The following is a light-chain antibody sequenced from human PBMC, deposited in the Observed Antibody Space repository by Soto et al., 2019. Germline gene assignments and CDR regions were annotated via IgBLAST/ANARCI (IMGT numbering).Light chain of an antibody. CDR1: QSVSSSY. CDR2: GAS. CDR3: QHYGYSPFT. V-gene: IGKV3-20*01. Sequence: EIVLTQSPGTLSLSPGERATLSCRASQSVSSSYLAWYQRKPGQAPRLLIYGASSRATGIPERFSGSGSGTDFTLTITRLEPEDFAVYFCQHYGYSPFTFGPGTKVDIK. J-gene: IGKJ3*01.